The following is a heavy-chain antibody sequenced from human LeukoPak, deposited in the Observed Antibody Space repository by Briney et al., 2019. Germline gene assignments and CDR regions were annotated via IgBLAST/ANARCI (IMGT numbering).Heavy chain of an antibody. V-gene: IGHV1-69*05. Sequence: GSSVKVSCKASGGTFSSYAISWVRQAPGQGLEWMGGIIPIFATANYAQKFQGRVTITTDESTSTAYMELSSLRSEDTAVYYCARVGTVTTYAFDIWGQGTMVTVSS. CDR2: IIPIFATA. CDR1: GGTFSSYA. J-gene: IGHJ3*02. CDR3: ARVGTVTTYAFDI. D-gene: IGHD4-17*01.